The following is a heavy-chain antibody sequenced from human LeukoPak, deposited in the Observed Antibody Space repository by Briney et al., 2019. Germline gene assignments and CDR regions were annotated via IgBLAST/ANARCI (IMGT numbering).Heavy chain of an antibody. CDR2: VYSSGST. CDR1: GSSIGRTTYY. Sequence: KTSETLPLTCTVSGSSIGRTTYYWGWIRQPPGKGLEWIGSLYSSGSVYSSGSTYYNPSLTTRVTISVDTTKNQFALKLTSVTAADTAVYYCARHPPSGIDFWGQGNLVTVSS. V-gene: IGHV4-39*01. D-gene: IGHD3-10*01. J-gene: IGHJ4*02. CDR3: ARHPPSGIDF.